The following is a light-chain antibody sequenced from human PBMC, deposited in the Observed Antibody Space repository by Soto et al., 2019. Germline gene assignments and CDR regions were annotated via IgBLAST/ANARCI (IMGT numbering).Light chain of an antibody. CDR2: LGS. J-gene: IGKJ1*01. Sequence: DIEMTESPLSMPVTPGEPASISCRSSQRLLHSNGYNYLDWYLQKPGQSPQLLIYLGSNRASGVPDRFSGSGSGTDFTLKISRXEAEDVGVYYCMQALQTPRTVGQGTKVDTK. V-gene: IGKV2-28*01. CDR1: QRLLHSNGYNY. CDR3: MQALQTPRT.